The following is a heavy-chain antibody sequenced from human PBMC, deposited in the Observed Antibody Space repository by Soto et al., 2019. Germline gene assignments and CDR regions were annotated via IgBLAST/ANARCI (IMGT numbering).Heavy chain of an antibody. V-gene: IGHV3-48*01. Sequence: GGSLRLSCAASGFTFSSYSMNWVRQAPGKGLEWVSYISSGSSTIYYADSVKGRFTISRDNAKNSLYLQMDSLRAEDTAVYYATRSAYMDVWGTGTSVTVSS. CDR1: GFTFSSYS. D-gene: IGHD2-2*01. CDR3: TRSAYMDV. CDR2: ISSGSSTI. J-gene: IGHJ6*03.